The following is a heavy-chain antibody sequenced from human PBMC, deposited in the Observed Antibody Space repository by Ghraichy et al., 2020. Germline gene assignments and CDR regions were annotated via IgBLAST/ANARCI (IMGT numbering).Heavy chain of an antibody. CDR1: GFTFSRYW. Sequence: GESLNISCAASGFTFSRYWMSWVRQVPGKGLELLANIKEDGSEKYYVDSVKGRFTISRDNAKNSLYLQMNSLRVEDTAVYYCARDLWVAGDYWGRGTLVTVSS. CDR2: IKEDGSEK. D-gene: IGHD1-26*01. V-gene: IGHV3-7*03. CDR3: ARDLWVAGDY. J-gene: IGHJ4*02.